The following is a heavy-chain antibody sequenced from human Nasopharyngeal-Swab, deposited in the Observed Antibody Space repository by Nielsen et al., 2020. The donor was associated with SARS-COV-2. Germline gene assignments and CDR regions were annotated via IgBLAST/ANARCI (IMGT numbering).Heavy chain of an antibody. V-gene: IGHV3-49*01. J-gene: IGHJ3*02. Sequence: GGSLRPSCTTSGFTFGDNAMSWFRKAPGKGMEWVGLIRSKTYGGAPEYAASVKGRFTISRDGAESIAYLQMNSLETEDTGVYYCARSVGSFYGQGAFDIWGQGTMVTVSS. CDR3: ARSVGSFYGQGAFDI. CDR1: GFTFGDNA. CDR2: IRSKTYGGAP. D-gene: IGHD1-26*01.